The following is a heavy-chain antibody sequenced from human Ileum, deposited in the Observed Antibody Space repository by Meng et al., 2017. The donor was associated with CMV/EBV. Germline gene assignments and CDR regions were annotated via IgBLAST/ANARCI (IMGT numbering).Heavy chain of an antibody. V-gene: IGHV3-23*04. J-gene: IGHJ4*02. Sequence: GRLVESGGGLVQPGGSLRLSCAASGFTFSSYAMSWVRQAPGKGLDWVSSISGSGGNTYYADSVKGRFTISRDNSKNTLYLQMNSLRAEDTALYYCARGGRYDPTEYWGQGTLVTVSS. CDR2: ISGSGGNT. D-gene: IGHD5-12*01. CDR1: GFTFSSYA. CDR3: ARGGRYDPTEY.